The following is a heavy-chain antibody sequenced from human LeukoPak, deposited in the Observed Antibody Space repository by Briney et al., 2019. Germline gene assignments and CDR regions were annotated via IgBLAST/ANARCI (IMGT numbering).Heavy chain of an antibody. CDR3: ARTSPTSHFDF. J-gene: IGHJ4*02. Sequence: GGSLRLSCAASGFTFTTYWMHWVRQAPGKGLVWFSRINGDGRSSNYADSVKGRCTISRDNARNTLYLQMNSLRAEDTALYYCARTSPTSHFDFWGQGTLVTVSS. CDR2: INGDGRSS. V-gene: IGHV3-74*01. D-gene: IGHD3-16*01. CDR1: GFTFTTYW.